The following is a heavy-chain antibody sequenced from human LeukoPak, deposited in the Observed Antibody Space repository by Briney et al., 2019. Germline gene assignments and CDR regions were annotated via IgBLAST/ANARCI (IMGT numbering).Heavy chain of an antibody. CDR2: INHSGST. J-gene: IGHJ6*02. CDR3: ARLYSSSSRKTNYYYYGMDV. Sequence: SETLSLTCAVYGGSFSGYYWSWIRQPPGKGLEWIGEINHSGSTNYNPSLKSRVTISVDTSKNQFSLKLSSVTAADTAVYYCARLYSSSSRKTNYYYYGMDVWGQGTTATVPS. V-gene: IGHV4-34*01. CDR1: GGSFSGYY. D-gene: IGHD6-6*01.